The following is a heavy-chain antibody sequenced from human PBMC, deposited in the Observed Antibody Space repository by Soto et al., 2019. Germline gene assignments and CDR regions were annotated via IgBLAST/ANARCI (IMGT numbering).Heavy chain of an antibody. J-gene: IGHJ4*02. CDR3: ARDLYSSVWFGESRDPQPYFDY. CDR1: GVTFSSYS. CDR2: ISSSSSYI. V-gene: IGHV3-21*01. D-gene: IGHD3-10*01. Sequence: PGGSLRLSCAASGVTFSSYSMNWVRQAPGKGLEWVSSISSSSSYIYYADSVKGRFTISRDNAKNSLYLQMNSLRAEDTAVYYCARDLYSSVWFGESRDPQPYFDYWGQGTLVTVSS.